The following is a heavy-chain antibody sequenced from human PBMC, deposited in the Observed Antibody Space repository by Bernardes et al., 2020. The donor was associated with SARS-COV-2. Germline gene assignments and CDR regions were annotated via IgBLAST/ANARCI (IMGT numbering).Heavy chain of an antibody. Sequence: GESLKISCKGSGYSFTSYWIGWVRQMPGKGLEWMGIIYPGDSDTRYSPSFQGQVTISADKSISTAYLQWSSLKASDTAMYYCARRDCSSTSCYRAGWFDPWGQGTLVTVSS. CDR1: GYSFTSYW. V-gene: IGHV5-51*01. D-gene: IGHD2-2*01. CDR3: ARRDCSSTSCYRAGWFDP. CDR2: IYPGDSDT. J-gene: IGHJ5*02.